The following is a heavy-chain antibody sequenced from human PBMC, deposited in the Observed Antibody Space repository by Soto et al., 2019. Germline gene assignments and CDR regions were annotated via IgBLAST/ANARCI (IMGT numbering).Heavy chain of an antibody. CDR2: IIPVSGAA. CDR3: AAALGCRSTSCTLDY. V-gene: IGHV1-69*01. D-gene: IGHD2-2*01. CDR1: GGTFGSYA. Sequence: QVQLVQSGAEVKKPGSSVKVSCKASGGTFGSYAFGWVRQAPGQGLEWMGGIIPVSGAAHYAQKFQGRVTIAAAESTSTAYMELSSLSSQDTAVYYCAAALGCRSTSCTLDYWGQGTRVIVSS. J-gene: IGHJ4*02.